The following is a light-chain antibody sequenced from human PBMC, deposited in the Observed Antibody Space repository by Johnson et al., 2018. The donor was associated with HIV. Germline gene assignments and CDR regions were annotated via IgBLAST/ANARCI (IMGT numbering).Light chain of an antibody. CDR1: SSTVGNNF. CDR2: KDN. CDR3: GTWYTSLSTGGV. V-gene: IGLV1-51*02. J-gene: IGLJ1*01. Sequence: QSVLTQPPSVYAAPGQKVTISCSGSSSTVGNNFVSWYQVLPGTAPKLLIYKDNERPSGIPDRFSGSKSGTSATLGITGLQTVDEADYYCGTWYTSLSTGGVFGTGTKVTVL.